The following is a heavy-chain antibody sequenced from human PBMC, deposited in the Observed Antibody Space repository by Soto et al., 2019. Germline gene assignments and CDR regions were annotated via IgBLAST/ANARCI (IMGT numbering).Heavy chain of an antibody. D-gene: IGHD7-27*01. CDR3: AKGVWGPSEIDY. Sequence: PGGSLRLSCAASGFTFNSYAMSWVRQAPGKGLEWVSAISGSGGSTYYADSVKGRFTISRDNSKNTLYLQMNSLRAEDTAVYYCAKGVWGPSEIDYWGQGTLVTVSS. CDR1: GFTFNSYA. V-gene: IGHV3-23*01. J-gene: IGHJ4*02. CDR2: ISGSGGST.